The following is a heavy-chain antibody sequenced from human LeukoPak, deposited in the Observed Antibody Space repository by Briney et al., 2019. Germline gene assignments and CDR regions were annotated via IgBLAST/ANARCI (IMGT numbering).Heavy chain of an antibody. J-gene: IGHJ6*03. CDR1: GGTFSSYA. CDR3: ARDLYSSSWSPGYYYYYMDV. D-gene: IGHD6-13*01. V-gene: IGHV1-69*06. CDR2: IIPIFGTA. Sequence: GASVKVSRKASGGTFSSYAISWVRQAPGQGLEWMGGIIPIFGTANYAQKFQGGVTITADKSTSTAYMELSSLRSEDMAVYYCARDLYSSSWSPGYYYYYMDVWGKGTTVTVSS.